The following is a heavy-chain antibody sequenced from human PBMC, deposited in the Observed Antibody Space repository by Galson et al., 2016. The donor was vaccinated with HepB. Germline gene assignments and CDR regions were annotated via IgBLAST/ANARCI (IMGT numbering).Heavy chain of an antibody. CDR3: ARLSATYYVDN. Sequence: SETLSLTCAVSGDSVISTNWWSWVRQPPGKGLEWIGEIHHSGSSNYNPSLKSRVTMSVDKSKNQFSLRLTSVTVADAAVYYCARLSATYYVDNWGQGTLVTVSS. CDR1: GDSVISTNW. CDR2: IHHSGSS. J-gene: IGHJ4*02. V-gene: IGHV4-4*02.